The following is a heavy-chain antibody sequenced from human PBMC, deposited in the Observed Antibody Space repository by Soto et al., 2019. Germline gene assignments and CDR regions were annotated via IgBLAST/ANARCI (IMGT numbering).Heavy chain of an antibody. Sequence: EASVKVSCKASGESFDTNALSWVRQAPGQGLEWVGWISGYNGNTNYAQKFQGRVTLTTDTSTKTAFMELRSLTGDDTAVYYCAREYGMDVWGQGTTVTVSS. CDR1: GESFDTNA. CDR3: AREYGMDV. CDR2: ISGYNGNT. V-gene: IGHV1-18*01. J-gene: IGHJ6*02.